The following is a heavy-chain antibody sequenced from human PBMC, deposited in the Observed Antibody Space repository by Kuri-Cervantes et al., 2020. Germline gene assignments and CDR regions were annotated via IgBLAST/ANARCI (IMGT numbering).Heavy chain of an antibody. Sequence: GSLRLSCAVYGGSFSGYYWSWIRQPPGKGLEWIGEINHSGSTNYNPSLKSRVTISVDTSKNQFSLKLSSVTAADTAVYYCARGLSDFRSGYYSYYYYMDVWGKGTTVTVSS. J-gene: IGHJ6*03. CDR1: GGSFSGYY. CDR3: ARGLSDFRSGYYSYYYYMDV. D-gene: IGHD3-3*01. CDR2: INHSGST. V-gene: IGHV4-34*01.